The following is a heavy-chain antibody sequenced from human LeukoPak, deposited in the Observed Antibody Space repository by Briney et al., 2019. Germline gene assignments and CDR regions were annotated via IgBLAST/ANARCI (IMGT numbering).Heavy chain of an antibody. CDR2: ISSSSSYI. CDR1: GFTFSFYS. Sequence: GGSLRLSCAASGFTFSFYSMNWVRQAPGKGLEWVSSISSSSSYIYYADSVKGRFTISRDNSKNSLYLQMNSLRAEDTALYYCAKDWSSEGYHYYMDVWGKGTTVTVSS. CDR3: AKDWSSEGYHYYMDV. J-gene: IGHJ6*03. V-gene: IGHV3-21*04.